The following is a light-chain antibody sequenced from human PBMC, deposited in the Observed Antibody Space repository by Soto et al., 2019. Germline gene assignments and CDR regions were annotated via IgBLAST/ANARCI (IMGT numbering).Light chain of an antibody. V-gene: IGKV3-20*01. CDR2: RAS. CDR1: QTVSSNY. J-gene: IGKJ1*01. Sequence: EIVLTQSPGTLSLSPGERATLSCRASQTVSSNYLAWYQQKPGQAPRLLIYRASSRATGIADRFSGSGSGTDFTLTISRLEPEDFAVYYCQQYGSSRSSPFDPVRLTWTFGQGTKVEIK. CDR3: QQYGSSRSSPFDPVRLTWT.